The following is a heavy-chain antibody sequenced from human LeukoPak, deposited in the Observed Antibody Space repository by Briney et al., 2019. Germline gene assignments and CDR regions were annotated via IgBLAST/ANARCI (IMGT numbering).Heavy chain of an antibody. CDR2: VDSDGSST. D-gene: IGHD2/OR15-2a*01. Sequence: GGSLRLSCVASGFTFSSYWIHWVRQAPGKGLVWVSHVDSDGSSTSYADSVKGRFTISRDNAKNTLYLQMSSLRAEDTAVYYCARGGIGTFDIWGQGTMVSVSS. CDR3: ARGGIGTFDI. J-gene: IGHJ3*02. V-gene: IGHV3-74*01. CDR1: GFTFSSYW.